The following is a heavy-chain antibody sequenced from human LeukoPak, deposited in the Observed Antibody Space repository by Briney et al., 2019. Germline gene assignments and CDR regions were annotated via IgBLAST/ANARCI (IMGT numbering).Heavy chain of an antibody. CDR3: ARSPRIAAADLYYYYYYMDV. Sequence: HRASVKVSCKASGGTFSSHAISWVRQAPGQGLEWMGGIIPIFGTANYAQKFQGRVTITTDESTSTAYMELSSLRSEDTAVYYCARSPRIAAADLYYYYYYMDVWGKGTTVTVSS. CDR2: IIPIFGTA. CDR1: GGTFSSHA. V-gene: IGHV1-69*05. D-gene: IGHD6-13*01. J-gene: IGHJ6*03.